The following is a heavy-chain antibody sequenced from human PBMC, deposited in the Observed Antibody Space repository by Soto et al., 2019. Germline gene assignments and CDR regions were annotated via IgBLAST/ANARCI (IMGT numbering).Heavy chain of an antibody. D-gene: IGHD3-22*01. V-gene: IGHV1-69*13. Sequence: ASVKVSCKASGGTFSSYAISWARQAPGQGLEWMGGIIPIFGTANYAQKFQGRVTITADESTSTAYMELSSLRSEDTAVYYCARDNYYDSSGLFDYWGQGTLVTVSS. CDR3: ARDNYYDSSGLFDY. J-gene: IGHJ4*02. CDR1: GGTFSSYA. CDR2: IIPIFGTA.